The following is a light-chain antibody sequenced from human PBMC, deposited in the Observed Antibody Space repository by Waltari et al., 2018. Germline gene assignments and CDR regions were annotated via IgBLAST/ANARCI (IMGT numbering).Light chain of an antibody. CDR3: QQYDNLPLT. V-gene: IGKV1-33*01. J-gene: IGKJ4*01. Sequence: DIQMTQSPSSLSASVGDRVTITCQASQDISNYLNCYQQKPGKAPKLLIYDASNLETGVPSRFSGSGSGTDITFTISSLQPEDIATYYCQQYDNLPLTFGGGTKVEIK. CDR2: DAS. CDR1: QDISNY.